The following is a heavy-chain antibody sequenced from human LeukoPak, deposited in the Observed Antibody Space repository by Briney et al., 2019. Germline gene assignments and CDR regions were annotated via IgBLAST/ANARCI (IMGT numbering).Heavy chain of an antibody. J-gene: IGHJ4*02. Sequence: GGSLRLSCAASGFTFSSYSMNWVRQAPGKALEWVSSISSSSSYIYYADSVKGRFTISRDNAKNSLYLQMNSLRAEDTAVYYCARAPIAVAYFDYWGQGTLVTVSS. D-gene: IGHD6-19*01. CDR1: GFTFSSYS. CDR2: ISSSSSYI. V-gene: IGHV3-21*01. CDR3: ARAPIAVAYFDY.